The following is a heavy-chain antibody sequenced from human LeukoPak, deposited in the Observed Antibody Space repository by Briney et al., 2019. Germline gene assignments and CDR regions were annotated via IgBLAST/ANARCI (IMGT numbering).Heavy chain of an antibody. CDR2: INPNSGGT. J-gene: IGHJ4*02. CDR3: ARAAQRYASGWYPGY. V-gene: IGHV1-2*06. Sequence: ASVKVSCKASGYTFTGYYMHWVRQAPGQGLEWMGRINPNSGGTNYAQKFQGRVTMTRDTSISTAYMELSRLRSDDTAVYYCARAAQRYASGWYPGYWGQGTLVTASS. D-gene: IGHD6-19*01. CDR1: GYTFTGYY.